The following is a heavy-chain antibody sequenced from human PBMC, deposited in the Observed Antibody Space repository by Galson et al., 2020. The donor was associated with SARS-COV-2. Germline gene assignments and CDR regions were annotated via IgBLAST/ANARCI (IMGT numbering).Heavy chain of an antibody. J-gene: IGHJ4*02. V-gene: IGHV2-5*02. Sequence: SGPPMVKPTQTLTLTCTFSGFSLRTSGVGVGWLRQPPGKALECLALIYWDDDKRYSPSLKSRLTITKDTSKHQVVLTMTTMDPVDTATYYCVHKTITVAGPGYDYWGQGTLVTVSS. CDR2: IYWDDDK. CDR3: VHKTITVAGPGYDY. D-gene: IGHD6-19*01. CDR1: GFSLRTSGVG.